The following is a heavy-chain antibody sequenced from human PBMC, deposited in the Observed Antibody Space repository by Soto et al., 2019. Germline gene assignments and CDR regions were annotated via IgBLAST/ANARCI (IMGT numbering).Heavy chain of an antibody. Sequence: PGGSLRLSCAASGFTFSSYSMNWVRQAPGKGLEWVSSISSSSSYIYYADSVKGRFTISRDNAKNSLYLQMNSLRAEDTAVYYCARDQDFSYGMDVWGQGTTVTVSS. D-gene: IGHD3-3*01. V-gene: IGHV3-21*01. CDR3: ARDQDFSYGMDV. CDR1: GFTFSSYS. CDR2: ISSSSSYI. J-gene: IGHJ6*02.